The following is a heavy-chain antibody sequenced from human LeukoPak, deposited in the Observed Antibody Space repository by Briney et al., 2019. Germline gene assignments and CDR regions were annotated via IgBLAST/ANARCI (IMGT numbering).Heavy chain of an antibody. Sequence: SETLSLTCAVYGGSFSGYYWSWIRQPPGKGLEWIGEINHSGSTNYNPSLKSRVTISVDTSKNQFSLKLSSVTAADTAVYYCGRGQRALSLSFGVVMPYYYYYMDVWGKGTTVTVSS. J-gene: IGHJ6*03. D-gene: IGHD3-3*01. CDR3: GRGQRALSLSFGVVMPYYYYYMDV. CDR2: INHSGST. CDR1: GGSFSGYY. V-gene: IGHV4-34*01.